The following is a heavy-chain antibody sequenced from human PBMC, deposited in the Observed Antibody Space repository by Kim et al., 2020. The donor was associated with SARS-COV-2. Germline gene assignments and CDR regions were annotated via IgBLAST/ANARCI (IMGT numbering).Heavy chain of an antibody. J-gene: IGHJ4*02. D-gene: IGHD3-3*01. V-gene: IGHV4-39*01. CDR3: ASPRRHGYYDFWSGPYYFDY. CDR1: GGSISSSSYY. CDR2: IYYSGST. Sequence: SETLSLTCTVSGGSISSSSYYWGWIRQPPGKGLEWIGSIYYSGSTYYNPSLKSRVTISVDTSKNQFSLKLSSVTAADTAVYYCASPRRHGYYDFWSGPYYFDYWGQGTLVTVSS.